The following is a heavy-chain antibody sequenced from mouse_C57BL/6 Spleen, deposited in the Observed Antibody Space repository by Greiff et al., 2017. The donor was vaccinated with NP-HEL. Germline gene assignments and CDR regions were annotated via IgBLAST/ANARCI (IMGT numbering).Heavy chain of an antibody. J-gene: IGHJ3*01. CDR3: ARDDYWY. D-gene: IGHD2-4*01. CDR1: GYSITSGYY. Sequence: VQLKESGPGLVKPSQSLSLTCSVTGYSITSGYYWNWIRQFPGNKLEWMGYISYDGSNNYNPSLKNRISITRDTSKNQFFLKLNSVTTEDTATYYCARDDYWYWGQGTLVTVSA. CDR2: ISYDGSN. V-gene: IGHV3-6*01.